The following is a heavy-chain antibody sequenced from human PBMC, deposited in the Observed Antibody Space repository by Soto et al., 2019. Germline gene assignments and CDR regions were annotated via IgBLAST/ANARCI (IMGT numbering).Heavy chain of an antibody. CDR2: IYYRGST. CDR1: GDSIRSPSYC. V-gene: IGHV4-39*01. CDR3: ARVEGDDYGDYQYYYYGMDV. Sequence: SETLSLTWTVSGDSIRSPSYCWGWIRQPPGKGLEWIGSIYYRGSTYYNPSLKSRVTISVDTPKNQFSLKLSSVTAADTAVYYCARVEGDDYGDYQYYYYGMDVWGQGTTVTVSS. J-gene: IGHJ6*02. D-gene: IGHD4-17*01.